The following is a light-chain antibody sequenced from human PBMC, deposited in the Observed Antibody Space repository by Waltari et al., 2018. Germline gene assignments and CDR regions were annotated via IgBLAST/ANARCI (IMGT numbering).Light chain of an antibody. Sequence: DIQLTQSPSFLSASVGDRVTITCRASQGISSYLAWYQQKPEKAPKLLIYDASTLQSGVPPRFSGSGSGTEFTLTISILQPEDFATYYCQQLHSYPYSFGPGTKVDIK. CDR2: DAS. V-gene: IGKV1-9*01. J-gene: IGKJ3*01. CDR3: QQLHSYPYS. CDR1: QGISSY.